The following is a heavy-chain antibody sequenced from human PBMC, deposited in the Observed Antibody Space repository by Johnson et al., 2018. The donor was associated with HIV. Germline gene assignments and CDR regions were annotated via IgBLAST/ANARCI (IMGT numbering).Heavy chain of an antibody. CDR3: ARDRARDAFDV. CDR2: IYSGGTT. V-gene: IGHV3-66*02. CDR1: GFTVSNNY. J-gene: IGHJ3*01. Sequence: GSLRLACAASGFTVSNNYMSWVRQAPGKRLEWVSIIYSGGTTNYADSVKGRFTISRDTSQNTVFLQMNSLRAEDTAVYYCARDRARDAFDVWGQGTMVTVSS.